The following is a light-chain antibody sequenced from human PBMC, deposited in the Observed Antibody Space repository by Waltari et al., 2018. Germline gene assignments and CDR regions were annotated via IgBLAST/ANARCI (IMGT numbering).Light chain of an antibody. V-gene: IGLV2-11*01. CDR2: DVS. CDR1: RYYVGGYNY. CDR3: CSFAGTSWV. J-gene: IGLJ3*02. Sequence: QSALTQPRSVSGSPGQSVTISCTGTRYYVGGYNYVSWYQQYPGKAPKVMIYDVSKRPSGVTDRFSGSKSGNTASLTISGLQAEDEADYYCCSFAGTSWVFGGGTKVTVL.